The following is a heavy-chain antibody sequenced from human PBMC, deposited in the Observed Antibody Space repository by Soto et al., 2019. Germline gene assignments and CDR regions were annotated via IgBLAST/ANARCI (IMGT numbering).Heavy chain of an antibody. Sequence: SEALSLTCTVSVCAISSCYYYWSWIRQPPGNGLYCIVYIYSSGVTYYNPSLKSRITISVDTSKNQFSLKLSSVTAADTAVYYCARALNYDFWSGYYKDYYYYGMDVWGQGTTVTVSS. CDR2: IYSSGVT. D-gene: IGHD3-3*01. CDR1: VCAISSCYYY. J-gene: IGHJ6*02. CDR3: ARALNYDFWSGYYKDYYYYGMDV. V-gene: IGHV4-30-4*01.